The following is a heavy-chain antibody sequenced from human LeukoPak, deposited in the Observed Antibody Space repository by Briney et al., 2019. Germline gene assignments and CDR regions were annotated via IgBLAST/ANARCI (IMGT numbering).Heavy chain of an antibody. V-gene: IGHV4-4*07. D-gene: IGHD3-3*01. CDR2: ICTSGST. J-gene: IGHJ4*02. CDR3: ARVNYDFWSGYQYHYFDY. Sequence: SETLSLTCTVSGGSISSYYWSWIRQPAGKGLEWIGRICTSGSTNYNPSLKSRVTMSVDTSKNQFSLKLSSVTAADTAVYYCARVNYDFWSGYQYHYFDYWGQGTLVTVTS. CDR1: GGSISSYY.